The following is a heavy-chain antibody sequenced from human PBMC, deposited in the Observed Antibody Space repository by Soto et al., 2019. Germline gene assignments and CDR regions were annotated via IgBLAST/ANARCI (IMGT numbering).Heavy chain of an antibody. Sequence: EVQLLESGGGLVQPGGSLRLSCAASGFTFSSCAMSWVRQAPAKGLEWVSAIRDSDSGGTTYYADSVKGRFTISRDDSKNKLYLQMSSLRAEDTAMYYCAKVRVGIDVDFDYWGQGALVTVSS. CDR1: GFTFSSCA. CDR2: IRDSDSGGTT. J-gene: IGHJ4*02. D-gene: IGHD2-21*01. V-gene: IGHV3-23*01. CDR3: AKVRVGIDVDFDY.